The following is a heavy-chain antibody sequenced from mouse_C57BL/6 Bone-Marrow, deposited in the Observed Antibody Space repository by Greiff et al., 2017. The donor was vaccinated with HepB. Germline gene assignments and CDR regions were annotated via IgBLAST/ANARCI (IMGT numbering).Heavy chain of an antibody. CDR2: IDPSDSYT. Sequence: QVQLQQPGAELVMPGASVKLSCKASGYTFTSYWMHWVKQRPGQGLEWIGEIDPSDSYTNYNQKFKGKSTLTVDKSSSTADMQLSSLTSEDSAVYYCARSCDYGGSTNYFDYWGQGTTLTVSS. CDR1: GYTFTSYW. V-gene: IGHV1-69*01. CDR3: ARSCDYGGSTNYFDY. J-gene: IGHJ2*01. D-gene: IGHD2-4*01.